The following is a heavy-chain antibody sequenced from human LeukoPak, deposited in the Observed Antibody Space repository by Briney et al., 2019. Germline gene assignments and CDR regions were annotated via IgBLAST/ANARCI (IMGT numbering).Heavy chain of an antibody. Sequence: GGSLRLSCAASGFTFRNYWMSWVRQAPGTGLEWVANIKQDGSDRNYVTSVRGRFTISRDNAESSLFLQMNSLRAEDTAVYYCARAYSGWSSDYWGQGTLVTVSS. CDR3: ARAYSGWSSDY. D-gene: IGHD6-19*01. CDR2: IKQDGSDR. J-gene: IGHJ4*02. CDR1: GFTFRNYW. V-gene: IGHV3-7*03.